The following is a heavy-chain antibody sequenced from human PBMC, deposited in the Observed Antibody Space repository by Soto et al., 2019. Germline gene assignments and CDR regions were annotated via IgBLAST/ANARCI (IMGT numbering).Heavy chain of an antibody. CDR3: ARGTYTYGYVIDL. CDR2: IYSSGST. V-gene: IGHV4-31*03. J-gene: IGHJ5*02. CDR1: GGSISSGGYY. D-gene: IGHD5-18*01. Sequence: QVQLQESGPGLVKPSQTLSLTCSVSGGSISSGGYYWSWVRQHPGKGLEWIGYIYSSGSTYHNPSLESRVSISIDTSKNHFSLKLTSVTAADTAVYFCARGTYTYGYVIDLWGQGTLVTVSS.